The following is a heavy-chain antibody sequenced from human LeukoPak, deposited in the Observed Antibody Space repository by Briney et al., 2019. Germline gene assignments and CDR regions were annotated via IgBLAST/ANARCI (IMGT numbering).Heavy chain of an antibody. CDR2: INHSGST. V-gene: IGHV4-34*01. CDR1: GGSFSGYY. Sequence: SETLSLTCAVYGGSFSGYYWSWIRQPPGKGLEWIGEINHSGSTNYNPSLKSRVTISVDTSKNQFSLKLSSVTAADTAVYYCARGRRLSIYGGNFRSAFDIWGQGTMVTVSS. D-gene: IGHD4-23*01. CDR3: ARGRRLSIYGGNFRSAFDI. J-gene: IGHJ3*02.